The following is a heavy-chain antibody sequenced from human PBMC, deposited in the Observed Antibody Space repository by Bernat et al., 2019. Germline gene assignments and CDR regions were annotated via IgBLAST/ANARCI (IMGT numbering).Heavy chain of an antibody. CDR2: IYYTGST. D-gene: IGHD1-26*01. J-gene: IGHJ4*02. Sequence: QVQLQESGPGLVKPSETLSLTCTVSGGSISSYYWSWIRQPPGKGLEWIGSIYYTGSTNYNPSLKSRVTISVDTSKNQFSLKLTSVTAADTAVYYCARGGSKSDYWGQGTLVTVSS. CDR1: GGSISSYY. V-gene: IGHV4-59*01. CDR3: ARGGSKSDY.